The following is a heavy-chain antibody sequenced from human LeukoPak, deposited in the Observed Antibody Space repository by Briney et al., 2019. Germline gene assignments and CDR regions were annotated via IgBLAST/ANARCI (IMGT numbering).Heavy chain of an antibody. CDR3: ARETFCTNTTCPIGDHFDY. Sequence: GGCLRLSCAASGFTFSSYSMNWVRQAPGKGLEWVSSISSSSRYIYYADSLKGRFTISRDNAKDSLYLQMNSLRAEDTAVYYCARETFCTNTTCPIGDHFDYWGQGTLVTVSS. D-gene: IGHD2-2*01. V-gene: IGHV3-21*01. CDR1: GFTFSSYS. J-gene: IGHJ4*02. CDR2: ISSSSRYI.